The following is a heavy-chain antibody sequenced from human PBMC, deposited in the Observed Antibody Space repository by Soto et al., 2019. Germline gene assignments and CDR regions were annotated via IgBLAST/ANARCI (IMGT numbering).Heavy chain of an antibody. D-gene: IGHD3-22*01. Sequence: SGKVSCKASGGTFSSYAISWVRQAPGQGLEWMGGIIPIFGTANYAQKFQGRVTITADESTSTAYMELSSLRSEDTAVYYCARVQQAYYYYDSSGYSPYAFDIWGQGTMVTVPS. CDR3: ARVQQAYYYYDSSGYSPYAFDI. CDR1: GGTFSSYA. CDR2: IIPIFGTA. J-gene: IGHJ3*02. V-gene: IGHV1-69*13.